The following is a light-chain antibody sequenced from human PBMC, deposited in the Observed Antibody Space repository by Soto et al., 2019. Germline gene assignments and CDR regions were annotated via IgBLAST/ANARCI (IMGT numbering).Light chain of an antibody. V-gene: IGKV1-9*01. CDR3: QQLNIYPIT. Sequence: EIRLTRSHSFRLHLLGARFTILARPSQGISVDLAWYQKKQGKALNLLIYGESNLQTGVPSRFSGSGSGTEFTLTISSLQPEDFATYYCQQLNIYPITFGQGTRLEIK. J-gene: IGKJ5*01. CDR1: QGISVD. CDR2: GES.